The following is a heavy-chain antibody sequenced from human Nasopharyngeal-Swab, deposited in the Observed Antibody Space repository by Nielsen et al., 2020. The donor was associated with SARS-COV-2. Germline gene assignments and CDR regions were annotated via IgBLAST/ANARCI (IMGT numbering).Heavy chain of an antibody. CDR1: GFTFSSYS. V-gene: IGHV3-21*01. CDR2: ISSSSSYI. D-gene: IGHD3-22*01. Sequence: GGSLRLSCAASGFTFSSYSMNWVRQAPGKGLEWDSSISSSSSYIYYADSVKGRFTISRDNAKNSLYLQMNSLRAEDTAVYYCARDRIMIVVGTLDYWGQGTLVTVSS. CDR3: ARDRIMIVVGTLDY. J-gene: IGHJ4*02.